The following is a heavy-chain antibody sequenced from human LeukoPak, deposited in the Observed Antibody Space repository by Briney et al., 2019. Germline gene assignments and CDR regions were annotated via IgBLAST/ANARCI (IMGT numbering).Heavy chain of an antibody. D-gene: IGHD3-22*01. Sequence: PGGSLRLSCAASGFTFSSYSMNWVRQAPGKGLEWVSSTSSSSSYIYYADSVKGRFTISRDNAKNSLYLPMNSLRAEDTAVYYCARDPGDSSGNYPTHVDYWGQGTLVTVSS. V-gene: IGHV3-21*01. CDR2: TSSSSSYI. CDR1: GFTFSSYS. J-gene: IGHJ4*02. CDR3: ARDPGDSSGNYPTHVDY.